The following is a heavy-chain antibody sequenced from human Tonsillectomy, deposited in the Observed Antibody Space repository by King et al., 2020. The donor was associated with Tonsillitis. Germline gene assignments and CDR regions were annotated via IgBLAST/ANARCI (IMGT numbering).Heavy chain of an antibody. CDR1: GGSVRSSSYY. CDR2: MYFSGST. CDR3: AGLQHSGSSSPEYYFDF. V-gene: IGHV4-39*01. Sequence: LQLQESGPGLVRPSETLSLTCTVSGGSVRSSSYYWGWIRQPPGKGLEWIATMYFSGSTYHNPSLKSRVTTSVDTSKSQFSLSLSSVTAADTAVYYCAGLQHSGSSSPEYYFDFWGQGTLVTVSS. J-gene: IGHJ4*02. D-gene: IGHD6-6*01.